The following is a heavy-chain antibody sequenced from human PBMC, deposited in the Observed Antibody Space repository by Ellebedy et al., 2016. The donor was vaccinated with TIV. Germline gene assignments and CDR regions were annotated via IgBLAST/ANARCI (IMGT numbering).Heavy chain of an antibody. CDR3: ARVRSPRDRGYYWYFDL. V-gene: IGHV1-18*01. Sequence: AASVKVSCKASGYTFTSYGISWVRQAPGQGLEWMGWISAYNGNTNYAQKLQGRVTMTTDTSTSTAYMELRSLRSDDTAVYYCARVRSPRDRGYYWYFDLWGRGTLVTVSS. J-gene: IGHJ2*01. CDR2: ISAYNGNT. D-gene: IGHD6-25*01. CDR1: GYTFTSYG.